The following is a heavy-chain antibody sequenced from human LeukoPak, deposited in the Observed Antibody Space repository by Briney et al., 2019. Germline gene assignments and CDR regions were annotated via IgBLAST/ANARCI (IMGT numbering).Heavy chain of an antibody. V-gene: IGHV3-74*01. J-gene: IGHJ4*02. CDR2: VNSDGSWT. Sequence: GGSLRLSCAASGNYWMHWVRQAPGKGLVWVSHVNSDGSWTSHADSVKGRFTISKDNAKNTVYLQMNSLRAEDTAVYYCAKPVFSYYFDYWGQGTLVTVSS. CDR1: GNYW. CDR3: AKPVFSYYFDY. D-gene: IGHD2-21*01.